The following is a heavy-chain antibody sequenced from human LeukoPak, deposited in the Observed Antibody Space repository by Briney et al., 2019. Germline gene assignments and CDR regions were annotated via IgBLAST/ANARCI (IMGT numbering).Heavy chain of an antibody. V-gene: IGHV1-46*01. J-gene: IGHJ4*02. CDR3: ATDVRAAGGYYHYFDY. D-gene: IGHD3-22*01. CDR2: INPSGGST. Sequence: GASVKVSCKASGYTFTSYYMHWVRQAPGQGFEWMGIINPSGGSTVYAQKFQGRVTMTRDTSTSTVYMELSSLRSEDAAVYYCATDVRAAGGYYHYFDYWGQETLATVSS. CDR1: GYTFTSYY.